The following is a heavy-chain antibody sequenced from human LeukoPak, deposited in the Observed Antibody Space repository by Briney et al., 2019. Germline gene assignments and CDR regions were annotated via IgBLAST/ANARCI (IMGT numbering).Heavy chain of an antibody. V-gene: IGHV4-61*02. Sequence: SQTLSLTCTVSGGSISSGSYYWSWIRQPAGKGLEWIGRIYTSGSTNYNPSLKSRVTISVDTSKNQFSLKLSSVTAEDTAVYYCASTVRYFDWLLSYWGQGTLVTVSS. D-gene: IGHD3-9*01. CDR1: GGSISSGSYY. J-gene: IGHJ4*02. CDR3: ASTVRYFDWLLSY. CDR2: IYTSGST.